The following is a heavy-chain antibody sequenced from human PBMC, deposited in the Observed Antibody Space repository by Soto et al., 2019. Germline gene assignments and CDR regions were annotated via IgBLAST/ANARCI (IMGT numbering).Heavy chain of an antibody. CDR1: GGSFSGYY. D-gene: IGHD6-6*01. Sequence: SETLSLTCAVYGGSFSGYYWSWIRQPPGKGLEWIGEINHSGSTNYNPSLKSRVTKSVDTSKNQFSLKLSSVTAADSAVYYCANYRPPGSSFSAFDIWGQGTLVTVSS. J-gene: IGHJ3*02. CDR2: INHSGST. CDR3: ANYRPPGSSFSAFDI. V-gene: IGHV4-34*01.